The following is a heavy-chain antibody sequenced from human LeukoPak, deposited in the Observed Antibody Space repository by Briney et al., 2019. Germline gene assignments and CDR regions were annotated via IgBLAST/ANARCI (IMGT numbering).Heavy chain of an antibody. CDR3: AKLIVGARSLFDF. V-gene: IGHV3-23*01. Sequence: PGGSLRLSCAASGFTFSSHAMSWVRQAPGKGLEWVSTISGSGDSTNYADSVKGRFTISRDNSKNTLYLQMSILRADDTAMYYCAKLIVGARSLFDFRGQGILVTVSS. D-gene: IGHD1-26*01. J-gene: IGHJ4*02. CDR2: ISGSGDST. CDR1: GFTFSSHA.